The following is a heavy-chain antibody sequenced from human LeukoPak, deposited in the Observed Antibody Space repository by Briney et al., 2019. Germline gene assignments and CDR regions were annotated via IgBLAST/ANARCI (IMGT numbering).Heavy chain of an antibody. CDR1: GFTFSNYG. CDR3: ARGQGHSSSWHDY. J-gene: IGHJ4*02. D-gene: IGHD6-13*01. Sequence: PGRSLRLSCAASGFTFSNYGMHWVRQAPGKGLEWVAIIWYDGSNKYYADSVKGRFTISRDNSKNTLYLQMNSLRAEDTAVYYCARGQGHSSSWHDYWSQGTLVTVSS. CDR2: IWYDGSNK. V-gene: IGHV3-33*01.